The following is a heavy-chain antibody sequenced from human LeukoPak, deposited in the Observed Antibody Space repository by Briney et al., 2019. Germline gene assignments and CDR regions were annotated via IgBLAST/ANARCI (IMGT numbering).Heavy chain of an antibody. CDR1: GGSISSSSYY. D-gene: IGHD4-11*01. J-gene: IGHJ5*02. Sequence: SETLSLTCTVSGGSISSSSYYWGWIRQPPGKGLEWIGSIYYSGSTYYNPSLKSRVTISVDTSKNQFSLKLSSVTAADTAVYYCARQADYSNYVGWFDRWGQGTLVTVSS. V-gene: IGHV4-39*01. CDR3: ARQADYSNYVGWFDR. CDR2: IYYSGST.